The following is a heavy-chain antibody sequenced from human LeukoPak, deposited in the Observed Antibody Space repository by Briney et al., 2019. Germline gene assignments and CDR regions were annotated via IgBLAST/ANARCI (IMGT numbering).Heavy chain of an antibody. CDR3: ARRGRWDSYYYDTYFDP. J-gene: IGHJ5*02. Sequence: GESLKISCKGSGYSFPSYWIAWVRQMPGQGLEWMGVIYPSDSDTKYSPSFQGQVTISADKSINTAYLHWSSLKASDTAMYYCARRGRWDSYYYDTYFDPWGQGTLVTVSS. CDR2: IYPSDSDT. D-gene: IGHD3-22*01. V-gene: IGHV5-51*01. CDR1: GYSFPSYW.